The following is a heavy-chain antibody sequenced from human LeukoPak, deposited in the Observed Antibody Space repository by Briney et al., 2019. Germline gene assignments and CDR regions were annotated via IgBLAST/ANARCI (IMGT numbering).Heavy chain of an antibody. V-gene: IGHV4-30-4*08. D-gene: IGHD3-3*01. CDR1: GGSISSGDYY. CDR2: IYYSGST. CDR3: ARGVRWSGYYGDLDY. J-gene: IGHJ4*02. Sequence: SETLSLTCTVSGGSISSGDYYWSWIRQPPGKGLEWIGYIYYSGSTYYNPSLKSRVTISVDTSKNQFSLKLSSVTAAATAVYYCARGVRWSGYYGDLDYWGQGTLVTVSS.